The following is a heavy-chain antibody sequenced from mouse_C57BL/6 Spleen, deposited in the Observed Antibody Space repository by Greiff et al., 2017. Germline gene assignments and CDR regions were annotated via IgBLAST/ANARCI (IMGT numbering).Heavy chain of an antibody. CDR2: IYPGNSDT. CDR1: GYTFTSYW. J-gene: IGHJ2*01. CDR3: TRAYYDYDGDYFDY. V-gene: IGHV1-5*01. D-gene: IGHD2-4*01. Sequence: EVQLVESGTVLARPGASVKMSCKTSGYTFTSYWMHWVKQRPGQGLEWIGAIYPGNSDTSYNQKFTGKAKLTAVTAASTAYMELSSLTNEDSAVYYCTRAYYDYDGDYFDYWGQGTTLTVSS.